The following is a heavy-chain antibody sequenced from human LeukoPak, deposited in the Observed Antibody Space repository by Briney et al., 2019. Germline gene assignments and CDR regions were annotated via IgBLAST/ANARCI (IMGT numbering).Heavy chain of an antibody. D-gene: IGHD6-19*01. CDR3: ARVGYSSGWGFDY. Sequence: PSETLSLTCTVSGGSISSSSYYWGWIRQPPGKGLEWIGSIYYSGSTYYNPSLKSRVTISVDTSKNQFSLRLGSVTAADTAVYYCARVGYSSGWGFDYWGQGTLVTVSS. CDR1: GGSISSSSYY. CDR2: IYYSGST. J-gene: IGHJ4*02. V-gene: IGHV4-39*07.